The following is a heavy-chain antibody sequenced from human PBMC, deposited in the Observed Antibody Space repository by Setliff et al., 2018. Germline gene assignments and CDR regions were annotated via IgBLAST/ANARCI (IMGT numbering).Heavy chain of an antibody. Sequence: GGSLRLSCAASGFTFSSYEMNWVRQAPGKGLEWVSYISSSGSTIYYADSVEGRFTISRDNAKKSLYLQMNSLRAEDTAVYYCARDRRPFNWGGNDAFDIWGQGTMVTVSS. CDR2: ISSSGSTI. V-gene: IGHV3-48*03. D-gene: IGHD7-27*01. J-gene: IGHJ3*02. CDR3: ARDRRPFNWGGNDAFDI. CDR1: GFTFSSYE.